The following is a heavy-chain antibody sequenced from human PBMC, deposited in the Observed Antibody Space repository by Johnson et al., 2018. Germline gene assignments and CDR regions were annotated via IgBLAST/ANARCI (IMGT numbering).Heavy chain of an antibody. CDR1: GLVFSSYG. V-gene: IGHV3-33*01. CDR3: ARGLSAAGRFDY. J-gene: IGHJ4*02. Sequence: VQLLESGGGVVQXGRSXRLXCAASGLVFSSYGMHWVRQAPGRGLEWVAVIWDDGTKRYYADSVKGRFTISRDNSKKTLYLHMNRRRTEDQAVYYCARGLSAAGRFDYWGQGTLVTVSS. CDR2: IWDDGTKR. D-gene: IGHD6-13*01.